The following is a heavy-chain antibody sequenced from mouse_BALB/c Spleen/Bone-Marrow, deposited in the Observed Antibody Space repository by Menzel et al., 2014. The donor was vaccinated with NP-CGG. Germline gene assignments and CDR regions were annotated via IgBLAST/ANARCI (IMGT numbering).Heavy chain of an antibody. Sequence: DVMLVESGGGLVQPGGSLRLSCATSGFTFTDYYMSWVRQPPGKALEWLGFIRNKANGYTTEYSASVKGRFTISRDNSQSTLYLQMNTLRAEDSATYYCARDGYDDYWGQGTTLTVSS. CDR2: IRNKANGYTT. V-gene: IGHV7-3*02. J-gene: IGHJ2*01. CDR3: ARDGYDDY. CDR1: GFTFTDYY. D-gene: IGHD2-2*01.